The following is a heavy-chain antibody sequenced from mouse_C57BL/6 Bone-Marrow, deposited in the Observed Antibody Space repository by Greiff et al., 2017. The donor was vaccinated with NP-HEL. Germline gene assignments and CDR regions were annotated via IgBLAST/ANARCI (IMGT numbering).Heavy chain of an antibody. CDR3: ARCYYGNYDYFDY. CDR1: GYTFTNYW. V-gene: IGHV1-63*01. D-gene: IGHD2-1*01. Sequence: VQRVESGAELVRPGTSVKMSCKASGYTFTNYWIGWAKQRPGHGLEWIGDIYPGGGYTNYNEKFKGKATLTADKSSSTAYMQFSSLTSEDSAIYYCARCYYGNYDYFDYWGQGTTLTVSS. J-gene: IGHJ2*01. CDR2: IYPGGGYT.